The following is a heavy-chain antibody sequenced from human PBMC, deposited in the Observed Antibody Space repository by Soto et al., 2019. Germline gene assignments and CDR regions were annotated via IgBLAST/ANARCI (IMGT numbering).Heavy chain of an antibody. CDR2: IIPIFGTA. V-gene: IGHV1-69*12. D-gene: IGHD1-7*01. CDR1: GGTFSSYA. CDR3: ASPTTPLYYYYGMDV. J-gene: IGHJ6*02. Sequence: QVQLVQSGGEVKKPGSSVKVSCKASGGTFSSYAISWVRQSPGQGLEWMGGIIPIFGTANYAQKFQGRVTITADESTSKAYMELSSLRSEDTAVYYCASPTTPLYYYYGMDVWGQETTVTVSS.